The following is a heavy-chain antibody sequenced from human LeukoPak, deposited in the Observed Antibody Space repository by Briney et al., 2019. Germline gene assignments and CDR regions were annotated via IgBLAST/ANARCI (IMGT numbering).Heavy chain of an antibody. D-gene: IGHD1-26*01. CDR3: ARNLVGATVDAFDI. V-gene: IGHV1-2*02. Sequence: ASVKVSCKASGYTFTGYYMHWVRQAPGQGLEWMGWINPNSGGTNYAQKFRGRVTMTRDTSISTAYMELSSLRSEDMAVYYCARNLVGATVDAFDIWGQGTMVTVSS. J-gene: IGHJ3*02. CDR2: INPNSGGT. CDR1: GYTFTGYY.